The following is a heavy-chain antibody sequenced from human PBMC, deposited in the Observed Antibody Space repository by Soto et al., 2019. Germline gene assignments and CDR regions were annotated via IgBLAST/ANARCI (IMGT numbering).Heavy chain of an antibody. D-gene: IGHD7-27*01. J-gene: IGHJ3*02. V-gene: IGHV3-64*01. CDR1: GFTFSSYA. Sequence: HPWGSLRLSCAASGFTFSSYAMHWVRQAPGKGLEYVSAISSNGGSTYYAISVKSRITINPDTSKNQFSLQLNSVTPEDTAVYYCARDLLGNAFDIWGQGTMVTVSS. CDR3: ARDLLGNAFDI. CDR2: ISSNGGST.